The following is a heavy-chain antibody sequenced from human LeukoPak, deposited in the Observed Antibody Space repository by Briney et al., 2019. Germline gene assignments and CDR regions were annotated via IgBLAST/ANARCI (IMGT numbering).Heavy chain of an antibody. J-gene: IGHJ4*02. D-gene: IGHD2-8*01. CDR2: IKQDGSEK. V-gene: IGHV3-7*01. CDR3: ARDAYYCTNGVCYTWDY. CDR1: GFTFSSYW. Sequence: PGGSLRLSCAASGFTFSSYWMSWVRQAPGKGLEWVANIKQDGSEKYYVDSVKGRFTISRDNAKNSLYLQMNSLRAEDTAVYYCARDAYYCTNGVCYTWDYWGQGTLVTVSS.